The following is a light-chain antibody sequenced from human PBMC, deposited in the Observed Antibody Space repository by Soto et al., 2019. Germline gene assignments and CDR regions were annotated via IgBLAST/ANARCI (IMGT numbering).Light chain of an antibody. Sequence: QSELTQPPSASGTPGQRVTISCSGGSSNIGRNTVNWYQQLTGTAPKLLIYHNDNRPSGVPDRFSGSKSGTSASLAISGLPSEDEAHYYCAAWDHSLSGWLFGGGTQLTVL. V-gene: IGLV1-44*01. CDR2: HND. CDR3: AAWDHSLSGWL. CDR1: SSNIGRNT. J-gene: IGLJ3*02.